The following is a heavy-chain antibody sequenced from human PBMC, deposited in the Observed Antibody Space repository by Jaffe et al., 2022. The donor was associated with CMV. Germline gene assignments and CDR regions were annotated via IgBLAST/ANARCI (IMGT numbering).Heavy chain of an antibody. J-gene: IGHJ4*02. CDR1: GFSFSSYG. CDR2: ISFDERNK. D-gene: IGHD2-21*02. CDR3: AREGKAYCGGDCYSFDY. Sequence: QVQLVESGGGVVQPGKSLRLSCTASGFSFSSYGTHWVRQAPGKGLEWVAVISFDERNKYYTDSVKGRFTISRDTSKNMVYLQMNTLRAEDTAMYYCAREGKAYCGGDCYSFDYWGQGTLVTVSS. V-gene: IGHV3-30*03.